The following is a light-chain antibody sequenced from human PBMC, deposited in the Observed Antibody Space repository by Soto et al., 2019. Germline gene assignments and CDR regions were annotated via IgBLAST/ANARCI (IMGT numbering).Light chain of an antibody. CDR3: QQYNNWLT. Sequence: EIVLTQSPGTLSLSPGERATLSCRASQSVSSSYLAWYQQKPGQAPRLLIYGASTRATGIPAGFSGSGSGTEFTLTISSLQSEDFAVYYCQQYNNWLTFGQGTKVEIK. J-gene: IGKJ1*01. V-gene: IGKV3-15*01. CDR2: GAS. CDR1: QSVSSSY.